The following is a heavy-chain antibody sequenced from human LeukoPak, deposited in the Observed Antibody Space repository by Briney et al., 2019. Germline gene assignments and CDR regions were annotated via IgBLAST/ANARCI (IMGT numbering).Heavy chain of an antibody. Sequence: SETLSLTCSVSGDSISSSYYWGWIRQPPGKGLEWVGNMFYRGSTNYNPSLKSRVTISVDTSKNQFSLKLSSVTAADTAVYYCASGRPGPEAAADPHYFDYWGQGTLVTVSS. CDR3: ASGRPGPEAAADPHYFDY. V-gene: IGHV4-38-2*02. CDR2: MFYRGST. D-gene: IGHD6-13*01. CDR1: GDSISSSYY. J-gene: IGHJ4*02.